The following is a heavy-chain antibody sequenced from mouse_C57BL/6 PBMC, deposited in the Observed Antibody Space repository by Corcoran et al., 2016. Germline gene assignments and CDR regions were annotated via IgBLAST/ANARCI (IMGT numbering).Heavy chain of an antibody. J-gene: IGHJ4*01. CDR1: GYTFTDYN. CDR2: INPNNGGT. V-gene: IGHV1-18*01. Sequence: EVQLQQSGPELVKPGASVKIPCKASGYTFTDYNMDWVKQSHGKSLEWIGDINPNNGGTIYNQKFKGKATLTVDKSSSTAYMELRSLTSEDTAVYYCARYPPDCSSYAMDYWGHGTSVTVSS. CDR3: ARYPPDCSSYAMDY.